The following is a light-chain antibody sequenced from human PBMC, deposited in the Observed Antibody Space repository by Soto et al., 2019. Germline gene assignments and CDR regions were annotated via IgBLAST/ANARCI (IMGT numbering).Light chain of an antibody. J-gene: IGLJ1*01. CDR2: VNS. CDR1: SSNIGAGYD. CDR3: QSYDSSLSGYV. Sequence: QSVLTQPPSVSGAPGQRVTISCTGSSSNIGAGYDVHWYQQLPGTAPKLLIYVNSNRSSGVPDRFSGSKSGTSASLAITGLQAEDEADYYCQSYDSSLSGYVFGTGTKVTVL. V-gene: IGLV1-40*01.